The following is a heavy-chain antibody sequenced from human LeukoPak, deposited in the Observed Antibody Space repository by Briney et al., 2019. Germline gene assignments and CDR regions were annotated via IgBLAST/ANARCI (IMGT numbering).Heavy chain of an antibody. J-gene: IGHJ6*02. CDR1: GFTFSSYA. CDR2: ISYDGSNK. V-gene: IGHV3-30-3*01. Sequence: PGGSLRLSCAASGFTFSSYAMHWVRQAPGKGLEWVAVISYDGSNKYYADSVKGRFTISRDNSKNTLYLQMNSLRAEDTAVYYCARDGTYSDYYYYYGMDVWGQGTTVTVSS. D-gene: IGHD2-15*01. CDR3: ARDGTYSDYYYYYGMDV.